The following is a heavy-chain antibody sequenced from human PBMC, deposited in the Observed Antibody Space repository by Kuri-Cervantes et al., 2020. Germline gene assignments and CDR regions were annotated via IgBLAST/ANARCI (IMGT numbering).Heavy chain of an antibody. CDR3: ARQRCGGGCFSTH. D-gene: IGHD2-15*01. CDR1: GYSISSGYY. CDR2: VYQIGTT. J-gene: IGHJ4*02. V-gene: IGHV4-38-2*01. Sequence: GSLRLSCDVSGYSISSGYYWGWIRQPPGKGLEWIASVYQIGTTSYNPSLKSRVTISMDTSKNQFSLKLTSVTAADTAVYYCARQRCGGGCFSTHWGQGTLVTVSS.